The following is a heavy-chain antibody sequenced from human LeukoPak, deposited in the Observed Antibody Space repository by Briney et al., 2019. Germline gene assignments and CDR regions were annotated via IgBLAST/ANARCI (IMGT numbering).Heavy chain of an antibody. Sequence: GGSLRLSCAASGFTFRRHWMHWVRQAPGKGQVWVSRINGDGSATYYADSVKGRFAISRDTSKNTVYLQMNNLRAEDTAVYYCARDNREYDFWSGYYGGYNWCDPWGQGTLVTVSS. CDR2: INGDGSAT. CDR1: GFTFRRHW. J-gene: IGHJ5*02. D-gene: IGHD3-3*01. CDR3: ARDNREYDFWSGYYGGYNWCDP. V-gene: IGHV3-74*01.